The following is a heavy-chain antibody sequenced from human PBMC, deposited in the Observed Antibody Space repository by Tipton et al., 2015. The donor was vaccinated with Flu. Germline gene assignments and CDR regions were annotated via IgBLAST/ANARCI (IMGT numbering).Heavy chain of an antibody. Sequence: GSLRLSCAASGFTFSSYWMSWVRQAPGKGLEWVSSISSSSSYIYYADSVKGRFTISRDNAKNSLYLQMNSLRAEDTAVYYCARPAAAGPWGDAFDIWGQGTMVTVSS. CDR3: ARPAAAGPWGDAFDI. V-gene: IGHV3-21*01. J-gene: IGHJ3*02. CDR2: ISSSSSYI. D-gene: IGHD6-13*01. CDR1: GFTFSSYW.